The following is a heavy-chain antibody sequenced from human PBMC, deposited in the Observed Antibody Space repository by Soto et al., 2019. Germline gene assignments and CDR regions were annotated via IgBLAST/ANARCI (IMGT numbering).Heavy chain of an antibody. CDR1: GFTFSSYA. CDR3: ARDPLWGTAMVLWYFDL. V-gene: IGHV3-30-3*01. CDR2: ISYDGSNK. D-gene: IGHD5-18*01. J-gene: IGHJ2*01. Sequence: GSLRRSYAASGFTFSSYAMHWVRQAPGKGLEWVAVISYDGSNKYYADSVKGRFTISRDNSKNTLYLQMNSLRAEDTAVYYCARDPLWGTAMVLWYFDLWGRGTLVTVSS.